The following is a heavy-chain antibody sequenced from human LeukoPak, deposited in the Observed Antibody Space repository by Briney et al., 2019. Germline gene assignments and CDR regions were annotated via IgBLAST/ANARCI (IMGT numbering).Heavy chain of an antibody. CDR2: ISSSSSYI. V-gene: IGHV3-21*01. CDR1: GFTFSSYS. CDR3: ARDLGVVRGVPGAFDI. Sequence: GGSLRLSCAASGFTFSSYSMNWVRQAPGKGLEWVSSISSSSSYIYYADSVKGRFTISRDNAKNSLYLQMNSLRAEDTAVYYCARDLGVVRGVPGAFDIWGQGTMVTVSS. D-gene: IGHD3-10*01. J-gene: IGHJ3*02.